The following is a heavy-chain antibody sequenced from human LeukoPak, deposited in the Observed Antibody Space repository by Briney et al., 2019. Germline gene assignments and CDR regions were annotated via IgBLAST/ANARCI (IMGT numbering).Heavy chain of an antibody. J-gene: IGHJ6*02. V-gene: IGHV3-53*01. Sequence: GRSLRLSCAASGFTVSSNYMSWVRQAPGKGLEWVSVIYSGGSTYYADSVKGRFTISRDNSKNTLYLQMNSLRAEDTAVYYCARGLGYYYDSSGYYYDIGYYYGMDVWGQGTTVTVSS. CDR1: GFTVSSNY. D-gene: IGHD3-22*01. CDR2: IYSGGST. CDR3: ARGLGYYYDSSGYYYDIGYYYGMDV.